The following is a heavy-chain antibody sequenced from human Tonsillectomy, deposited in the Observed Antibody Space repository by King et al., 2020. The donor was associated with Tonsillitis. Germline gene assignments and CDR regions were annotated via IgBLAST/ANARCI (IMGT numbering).Heavy chain of an antibody. J-gene: IGHJ2*01. V-gene: IGHV3-7*03. Sequence: VQLVESGGGLVQPGGSLRLSCAASGFTFIIYWMSWVRHAPGKGLEWVANIKQDGSEAYYVDSVTVRLTISRYNAENSLYLQMNSLRAEDTAVYYCARDSLTATRAFDLWGRGTLVTVSS. CDR1: GFTFIIYW. D-gene: IGHD1-14*01. CDR3: ARDSLTATRAFDL. CDR2: IKQDGSEA.